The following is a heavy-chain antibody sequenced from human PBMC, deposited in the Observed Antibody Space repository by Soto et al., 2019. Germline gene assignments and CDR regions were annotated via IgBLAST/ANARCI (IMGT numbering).Heavy chain of an antibody. D-gene: IGHD3-22*01. CDR1: GGSISSYY. V-gene: IGHV4-59*01. J-gene: IGHJ4*02. CDR3: ARVDSSGSYFDS. Sequence: ETLSLTCTVSGGSISSYYWSWIRQPPGKGLEWIAYIYYTGSTNYNPSLKSRVTLSADTSKNQFSLKLSSVTAADTAMYYCARVDSSGSYFDSWGQGTLVTVSS. CDR2: IYYTGST.